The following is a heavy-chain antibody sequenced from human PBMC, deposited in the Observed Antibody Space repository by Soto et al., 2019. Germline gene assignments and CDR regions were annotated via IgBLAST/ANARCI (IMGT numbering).Heavy chain of an antibody. D-gene: IGHD3-9*01. CDR2: IYYRGNA. J-gene: IGHJ4*02. Sequence: PSGTLALTCAVSGGSVRSRRYYLGLIRQPPGKGLEWIGSIYYRGNAYYNPSLQTRATISLDQSKSQSSLKLNSVTAADSAVYFCARLEGLATISYYFDFWGPPALVTVSS. CDR1: GGSVRSRRYY. V-gene: IGHV4-39*01. CDR3: ARLEGLATISYYFDF.